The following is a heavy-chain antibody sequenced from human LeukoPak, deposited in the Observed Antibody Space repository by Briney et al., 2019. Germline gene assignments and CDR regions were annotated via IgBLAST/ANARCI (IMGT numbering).Heavy chain of an antibody. D-gene: IGHD5-18*01. CDR1: GFTFSNAW. Sequence: RGSLRLSCAASGFTFSNAWMTWVRQAPGKGLEWVGRIYSKTDGGTTDDAAPVKGRFTISRDDSKNTLFLQMNSLKTEDTAVYYCATDSRSYAFVYWGQGTLVTVSS. V-gene: IGHV3-15*01. J-gene: IGHJ4*02. CDR2: IYSKTDGGTT. CDR3: ATDSRSYAFVY.